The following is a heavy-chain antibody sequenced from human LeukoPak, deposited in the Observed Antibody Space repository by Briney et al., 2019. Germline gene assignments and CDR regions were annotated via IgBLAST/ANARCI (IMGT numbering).Heavy chain of an antibody. CDR2: ISGSGGST. Sequence: GGSLRLSCAASGFTFNSYAMSWVRQAPGKGLEWVSAISGSGGSTYYADSVKGRFTISRDNSKNTLYLQMNSLRAEDTAVYYCARGQLRYFDWLFDYWGQGTLVTVSS. J-gene: IGHJ4*02. CDR1: GFTFNSYA. CDR3: ARGQLRYFDWLFDY. V-gene: IGHV3-23*01. D-gene: IGHD3-9*01.